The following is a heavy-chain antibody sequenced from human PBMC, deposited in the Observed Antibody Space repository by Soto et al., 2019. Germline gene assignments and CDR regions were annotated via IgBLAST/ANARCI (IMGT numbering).Heavy chain of an antibody. CDR2: IYPDDSRT. J-gene: IGHJ3*02. V-gene: IGHV5-51*01. Sequence: GESLKISCKGSGYNFPTYWIGWVRQMPGKGLEWMGIIYPDDSRTTYSPSFQGQVTISADKSINTAYLQWSSLKASDTAMYYCTRDLDYGGNSEDFDIWGQGTRVTV. D-gene: IGHD4-17*01. CDR3: TRDLDYGGNSEDFDI. CDR1: GYNFPTYW.